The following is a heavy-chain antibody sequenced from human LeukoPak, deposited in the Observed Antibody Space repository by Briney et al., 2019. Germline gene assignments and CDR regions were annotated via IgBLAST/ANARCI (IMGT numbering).Heavy chain of an antibody. J-gene: IGHJ4*02. CDR3: TRVTEWNDFDY. D-gene: IGHD1-1*01. CDR2: IYYSGST. Sequence: PSETLSLTCTVSGGSISSYYWSWIRQPPGKGLEWIGYIYYSGSTNYNPSLKSRVTISVDTSKNQFSLKLSSVTAADTAMYFCTRVTEWNDFDYWGQGTLVTVSS. CDR1: GGSISSYY. V-gene: IGHV4-59*01.